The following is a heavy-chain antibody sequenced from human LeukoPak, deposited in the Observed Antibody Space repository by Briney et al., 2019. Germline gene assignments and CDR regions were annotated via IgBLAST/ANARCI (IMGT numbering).Heavy chain of an antibody. CDR2: ISGSGGST. Sequence: PGGSLRLSCAASGFTFSSYAMSWVRQAPGKGLEWVSAISGSGGSTYYADSVKGRFTISRDNSKNTLYLQMNSLRAEDTAVYYCAKANTGYSSGWYDVDYWGQGTLVTVSS. J-gene: IGHJ4*02. D-gene: IGHD6-19*01. CDR3: AKANTGYSSGWYDVDY. CDR1: GFTFSSYA. V-gene: IGHV3-23*01.